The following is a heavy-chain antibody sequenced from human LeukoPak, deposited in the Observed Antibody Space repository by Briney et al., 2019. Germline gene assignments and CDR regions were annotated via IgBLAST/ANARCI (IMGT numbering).Heavy chain of an antibody. CDR1: GYTFTSYG. CDR2: ISAYNGNT. D-gene: IGHD2-15*01. Sequence: GASVKVSCKASGYTFTSYGISWVRQAPGQGLEWMGWISAYNGNTNYAQKLQGRVTMTTDTSTSTAYMELRGLRSDDTAVYYCARSRGYCSGGSCYQDYWGQGTLVTVSS. V-gene: IGHV1-18*01. J-gene: IGHJ4*02. CDR3: ARSRGYCSGGSCYQDY.